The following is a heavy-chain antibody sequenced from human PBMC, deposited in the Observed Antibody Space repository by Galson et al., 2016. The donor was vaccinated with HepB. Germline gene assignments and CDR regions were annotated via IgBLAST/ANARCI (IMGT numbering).Heavy chain of an antibody. CDR3: VRVGATS. D-gene: IGHD1-26*01. J-gene: IGHJ4*02. V-gene: IGHV3-72*01. CDR2: IKNRANSYIT. CDR1: GFSINDYY. Sequence: SLRLSCAASGFSINDYYFDWVRQAPGKGLEWVGRIKNRANSYITEYAASVIGRFTVSRDDSKNLVYMQINNLKTEDTAVYFCVRVGATSWGQGTVVTVSS.